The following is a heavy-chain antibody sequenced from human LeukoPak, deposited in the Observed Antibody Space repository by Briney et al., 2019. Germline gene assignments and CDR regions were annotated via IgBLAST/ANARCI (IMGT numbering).Heavy chain of an antibody. CDR2: MYYSGST. Sequence: SETLSLTCTVSGGSISSYYWRWIRQPPGKELEWIGYMYYSGSTNYNPSLKSRVTISVDTSKNQFSLKLSSVTAADTSVYYCARDWARLYMDVWGKRTTVTVSS. CDR1: GGSISSYY. V-gene: IGHV4-59*12. J-gene: IGHJ6*03. D-gene: IGHD3-16*01. CDR3: ARDWARLYMDV.